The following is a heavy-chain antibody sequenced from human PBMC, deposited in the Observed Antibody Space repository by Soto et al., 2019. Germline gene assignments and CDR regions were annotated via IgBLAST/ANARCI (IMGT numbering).Heavy chain of an antibody. Sequence: QVQLVQSGAEVKRPGSSVKVSCKASGGTFNNYALSWVRQAPGQGLEWVGGIIPIFNSANYAQKFQGRVTITADEYTSTAYMELRSLRPDDTAVYYCASEVTVASYSFDFWGQGTLVTVSS. CDR1: GGTFNNYA. CDR3: ASEVTVASYSFDF. D-gene: IGHD5-12*01. CDR2: IIPIFNSA. V-gene: IGHV1-69*01. J-gene: IGHJ4*02.